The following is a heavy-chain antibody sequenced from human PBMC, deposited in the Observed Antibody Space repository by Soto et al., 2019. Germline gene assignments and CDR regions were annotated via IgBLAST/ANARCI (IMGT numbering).Heavy chain of an antibody. CDR2: IYSGGTT. CDR3: ARATDWNALDI. Sequence: DVQLVETGGGLIQPGGSLRLSCAASGFSVSGDYMHWVRQGPGKGLEWVSVIYSGGTTYYADYGRGRFTIARDNSENTLFLQMISLRAEDTDVYYCARATDWNALDICGHGEMGTVSS. V-gene: IGHV3-53*02. J-gene: IGHJ3*02. CDR1: GFSVSGDY. D-gene: IGHD1-1*01.